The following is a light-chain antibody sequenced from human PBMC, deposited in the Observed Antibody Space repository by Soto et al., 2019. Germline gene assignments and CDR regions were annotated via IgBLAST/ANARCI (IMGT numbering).Light chain of an antibody. J-gene: IGLJ3*02. V-gene: IGLV2-11*01. CDR3: CSYAGSYTWV. Sequence: QSALTQPRSVSASPGQSVTISCTGTTSDVGGYNYVSWYQQHPGQAPKLMICDVSKRPSGVPDRFSGSKSGNTASLTISGLQAEDEADYYCCSYAGSYTWVFGGGTKVTVL. CDR2: DVS. CDR1: TSDVGGYNY.